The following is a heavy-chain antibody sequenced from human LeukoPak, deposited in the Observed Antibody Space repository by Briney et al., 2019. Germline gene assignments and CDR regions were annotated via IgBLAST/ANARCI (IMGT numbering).Heavy chain of an antibody. CDR2: ISGSGGST. J-gene: IGHJ4*02. CDR1: GFTFSSYA. V-gene: IGHV3-23*01. Sequence: GGSLRLSCAASGFTFSSYAMSWVRQAPGKGLEWVSAISGSGGSTYYADSVKGRFTISRDNSKNTLYLQMNSLRAEDTAVYYCAKAKGELLFRERYYFDYWGQGTLVTVSS. CDR3: AKAKGELLFRERYYFDY. D-gene: IGHD1-26*01.